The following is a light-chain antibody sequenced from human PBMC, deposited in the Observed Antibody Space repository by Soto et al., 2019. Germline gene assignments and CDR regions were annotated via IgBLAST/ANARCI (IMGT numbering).Light chain of an antibody. V-gene: IGKV3-20*01. CDR2: SAS. CDR1: QSVSSNY. CDR3: QQYGSSPKYT. Sequence: EIVLTQSPGTLSLSPGERASLSCRASQSVSSNYLAWYQHKPGQAPRLIIYSASSRATGIPDRFSGSGSGTDFTLTISRLEPEDFAVYYCQQYGSSPKYTFGQGTKLEIK. J-gene: IGKJ2*01.